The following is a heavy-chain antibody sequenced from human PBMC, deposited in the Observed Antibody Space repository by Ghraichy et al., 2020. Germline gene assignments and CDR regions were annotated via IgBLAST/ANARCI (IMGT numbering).Heavy chain of an antibody. CDR3: ARHRRGDFWGGFPDS. Sequence: SETLSLTCAVSDDSITSTTYYWGWIRQPPGKGLEWIGSIYYTGSSYYKPSLKSRFTISIDTSKQQFSLRLRSVTAADTSIYYCARHRRGDFWGGFPDSWGQGTLVTVSA. CDR2: IYYTGSS. V-gene: IGHV4-39*01. CDR1: DDSITSTTYY. D-gene: IGHD3-3*01. J-gene: IGHJ5*01.